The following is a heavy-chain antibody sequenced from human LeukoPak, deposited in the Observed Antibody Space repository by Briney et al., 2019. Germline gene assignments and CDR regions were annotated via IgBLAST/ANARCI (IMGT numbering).Heavy chain of an antibody. D-gene: IGHD3-16*01. CDR3: ADLGSRD. CDR1: GFTFSSAW. J-gene: IGHJ4*02. Sequence: SGGSLRLSCAASGFTFSSAWMTWVRQAPGKGLEWVATIKDDGSDKYYVDSVKGRFTISRDNAKKSLWLQMNSLRVEDTAMYYCADLGSRDWGQGTLVTVPS. V-gene: IGHV3-7*01. CDR2: IKDDGSDK.